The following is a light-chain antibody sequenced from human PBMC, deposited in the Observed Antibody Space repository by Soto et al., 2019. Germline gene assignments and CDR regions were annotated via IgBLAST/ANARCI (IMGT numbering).Light chain of an antibody. V-gene: IGLV1-47*01. Sequence: QSVLTHPPSASGTPGQGVTISCSGSTSNIGSNYVYWYQQLPGTAPKLLIYRNNQRPSGVPDRFSGSKSGTSASLAISGLRSDDQADYFCATSDDSLNGFYVFGPGTKLTVL. J-gene: IGLJ1*01. CDR1: TSNIGSNY. CDR3: ATSDDSLNGFYV. CDR2: RNN.